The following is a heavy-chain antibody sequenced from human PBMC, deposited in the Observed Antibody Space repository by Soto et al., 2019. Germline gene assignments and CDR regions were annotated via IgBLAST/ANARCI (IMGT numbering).Heavy chain of an antibody. CDR3: ARAQSGSYSLDY. D-gene: IGHD1-26*01. CDR1: GGSVSSGSYY. Sequence: PSETLSLTCTVSGGSVSSGSYYWSWIRQPPGKGLEWIGYIYYSVSTNYNPSLKIRVTISVYTSKNQFSLKLSSVTAADTAVYYCARAQSGSYSLDYWGQGTLVTVSS. J-gene: IGHJ4*02. V-gene: IGHV4-61*01. CDR2: IYYSVST.